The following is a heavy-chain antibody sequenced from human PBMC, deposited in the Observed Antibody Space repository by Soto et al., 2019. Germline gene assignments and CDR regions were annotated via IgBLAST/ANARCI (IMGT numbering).Heavy chain of an antibody. D-gene: IGHD1-26*01. CDR2: ISGSGGST. CDR1: GFTFSSYA. CDR3: ARRGSGSYYDY. J-gene: IGHJ4*02. V-gene: IGHV3-23*01. Sequence: EVQLLESGGGLVQPGGSLRLSCAASGFTFSSYAMRWVRQAPVKGLEWVSAISGSGGSTYYADSVKGRFTISRDNSKNTLYLQMNSLRAEDTDVYDWARRGSGSYYDYWGQGTLVTVSS.